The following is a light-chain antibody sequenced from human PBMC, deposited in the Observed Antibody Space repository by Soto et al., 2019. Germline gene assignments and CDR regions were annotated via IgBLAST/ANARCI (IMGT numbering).Light chain of an antibody. CDR3: RQYNKWPPVT. V-gene: IGKV3-15*01. CDR1: QSVSSN. CDR2: GAS. J-gene: IGKJ5*01. Sequence: EIVMTQSPATLSVSPGERVTLSCRASQSVSSNLAWYQQKSGQAPRLLIYGASTRATGIPARFSGSGSGTEFTLTISSLQSEDFVIYYCRQYNKWPPVTFGQGTRLEI.